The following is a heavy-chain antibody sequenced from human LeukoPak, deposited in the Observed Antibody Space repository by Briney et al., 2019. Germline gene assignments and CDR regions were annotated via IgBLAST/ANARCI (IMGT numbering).Heavy chain of an antibody. V-gene: IGHV4-59*11. J-gene: IGHJ3*01. CDR2: IYCSGST. CDR1: GGSISSHY. D-gene: IGHD3-10*01. Sequence: SETLSLTCTVSGGSISSHYWSWIRQPPGKGLEWIGYIYCSGSTNYNPSLKSRVTISVDTSKNQFSLKLSSVTAADTAVYYCARVAYYYDAWGQGTMVTVSS. CDR3: ARVAYYYDA.